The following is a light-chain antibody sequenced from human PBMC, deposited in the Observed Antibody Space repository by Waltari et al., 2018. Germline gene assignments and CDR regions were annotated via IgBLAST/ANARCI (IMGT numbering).Light chain of an antibody. J-gene: IGKJ1*01. CDR2: TAS. CDR3: QHHVRLPAT. Sequence: EIVLTQSPGTLSLSPGERATLSCRASQSISKYLAWYQQRPGQAPRLLIYTASNMATGIPDRFRGGGSGTDFSLTISRLEPEDFAVYYCQHHVRLPATFGQGTKVEIK. V-gene: IGKV3-20*01. CDR1: QSISKY.